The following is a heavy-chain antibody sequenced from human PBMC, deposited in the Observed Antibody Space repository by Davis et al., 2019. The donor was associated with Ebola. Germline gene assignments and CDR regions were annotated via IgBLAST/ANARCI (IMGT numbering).Heavy chain of an antibody. D-gene: IGHD3-22*01. Sequence: SETLSLTCAVSGGSISSSNWWSWVRQPPGKGLEWIGEIYHSGSTNYNPSLKSRVTISVDTSKNQFSLKLSSVTAADTAVYYCARGLTYYYDSSGYYGRYYGMDVWGQGTTVTVSS. J-gene: IGHJ6*02. CDR3: ARGLTYYYDSSGYYGRYYGMDV. CDR2: IYHSGST. V-gene: IGHV4-4*02. CDR1: GGSISSSNW.